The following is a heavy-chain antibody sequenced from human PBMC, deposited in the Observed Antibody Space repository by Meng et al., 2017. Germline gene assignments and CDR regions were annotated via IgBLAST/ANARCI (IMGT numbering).Heavy chain of an antibody. CDR1: GFIFSNYE. J-gene: IGHJ4*02. V-gene: IGHV3-30*16. Sequence: QVQGLESGGDVVPPGSALTLSCAASGFIFSNYEMHWVRQAPGKGLEWVACITKDGSRKYYLGSVRGRFTISRDNSKNTLYLEMNSLRSEDTALYYCARDFDYWGQGTLVTVSS. CDR2: ITKDGSRK. CDR3: ARDFDY.